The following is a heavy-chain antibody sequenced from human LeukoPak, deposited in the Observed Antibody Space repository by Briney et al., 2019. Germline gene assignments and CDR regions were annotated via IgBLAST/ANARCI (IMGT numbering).Heavy chain of an antibody. CDR2: IYSGGST. V-gene: IGHV3-53*01. J-gene: IGHJ4*02. D-gene: IGHD3-3*01. Sequence: PGGSLRLSCAASGFTVSSNYMSWVRQAPGKGLEWVSVIYSGGSTYYADSVKGRFTISRDNSKNTLYLQMNSLRAEDTAVYYCARRDSYDFWSGYLNRWGQGTLVTVSS. CDR3: ARRDSYDFWSGYLNR. CDR1: GFTVSSNY.